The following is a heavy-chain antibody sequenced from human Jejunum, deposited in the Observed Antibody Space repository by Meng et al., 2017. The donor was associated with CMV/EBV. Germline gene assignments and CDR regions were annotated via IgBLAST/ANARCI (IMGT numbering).Heavy chain of an antibody. CDR2: ISHNGNT. V-gene: IGHV4-34*01. CDR1: GESLRGYY. J-gene: IGHJ2*01. CDR3: AKEEQWRGHWHFDV. D-gene: IGHD6-19*01. Sequence: CAVYGESLRGYYWSWIRQSPGKGLEWIGEISHNGNTNYNPSLKSRLTISLDTSKKQFSLNLNSVTAADTAIYYCAKEEQWRGHWHFDVWGRGTLVTVSS.